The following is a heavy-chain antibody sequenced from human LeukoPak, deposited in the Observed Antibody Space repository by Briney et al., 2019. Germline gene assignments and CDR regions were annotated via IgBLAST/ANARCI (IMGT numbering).Heavy chain of an antibody. J-gene: IGHJ4*02. CDR1: GFTFSSYA. D-gene: IGHD2-2*01. V-gene: IGHV3-23*01. CDR2: ISGSGGST. Sequence: GGSLRLSCAASGFTFSSYAMSWVRQAPGKGLEWVSAISGSGGSTYYADSVKGRFTISRDNSKNTLYLQTNSLRAEDTAVYYCAKSGYCSSTSCSIMGSDYWGQGTLVTVSS. CDR3: AKSGYCSSTSCSIMGSDY.